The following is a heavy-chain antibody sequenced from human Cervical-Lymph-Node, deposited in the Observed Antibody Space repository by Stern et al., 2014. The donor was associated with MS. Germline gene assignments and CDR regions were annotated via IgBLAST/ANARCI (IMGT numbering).Heavy chain of an antibody. V-gene: IGHV2-5*02. CDR2: IYLDDDK. D-gene: IGHD4/OR15-4a*01. Sequence: QVTLRESGPTLVKPTQTLTLTCTFSGFSLSTSGLGVGWIRQPPGKALEWLALIYLDDDKRSSPSLKSRLTITKDTSKNQVVLTMTNMDPVDTATYYCARTSLTMPWNYWGQGTLVTVSS. CDR1: GFSLSTSGLG. J-gene: IGHJ4*02. CDR3: ARTSLTMPWNY.